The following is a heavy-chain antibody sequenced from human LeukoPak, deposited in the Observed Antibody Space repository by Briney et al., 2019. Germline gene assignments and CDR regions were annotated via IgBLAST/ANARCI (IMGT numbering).Heavy chain of an antibody. CDR1: GYTFTGYY. V-gene: IGHV1-2*06. Sequence: AAVKVSCKASGYTFTGYYMHWVRQAPGQGIEWVGRINPNSGGTNYAQKFQGRVTMTRDTSISTAYMELSRLRSDDTAVYYCARVKPGYDILTGYFDYWGQGTLVTVSS. CDR3: ARVKPGYDILTGYFDY. D-gene: IGHD3-9*01. J-gene: IGHJ4*02. CDR2: INPNSGGT.